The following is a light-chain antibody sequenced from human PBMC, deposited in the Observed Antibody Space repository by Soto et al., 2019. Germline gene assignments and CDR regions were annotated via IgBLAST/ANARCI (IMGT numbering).Light chain of an antibody. V-gene: IGKV1-9*01. CDR1: QGINND. CDR3: QQYNNWPT. J-gene: IGKJ1*01. Sequence: DIQLTQSPYFLSASVGARVTITCRASQGINNDLGWYQQKPGKAPNLLIYATSTLQSGVPSRFSGSGSGTEFTLTISSLQPEDFAAYYCQQYNNWPTFGQGTKVDNK. CDR2: ATS.